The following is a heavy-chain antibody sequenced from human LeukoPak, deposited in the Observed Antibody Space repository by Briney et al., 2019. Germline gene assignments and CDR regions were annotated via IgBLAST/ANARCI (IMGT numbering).Heavy chain of an antibody. CDR2: ISYDGSKT. D-gene: IGHD5-12*01. Sequence: GGSLRLSCAASGFTFRNYVIHWVRQAPGKGLEWVAVISYDGSKTYYADSVKGRFTISRDNSKNTLYLQMNSLRAEDTTVYYCAKGLRSYYFYYGMDVWGQGTTVTVSS. CDR1: GFTFRNYV. CDR3: AKGLRSYYFYYGMDV. J-gene: IGHJ6*02. V-gene: IGHV3-30*18.